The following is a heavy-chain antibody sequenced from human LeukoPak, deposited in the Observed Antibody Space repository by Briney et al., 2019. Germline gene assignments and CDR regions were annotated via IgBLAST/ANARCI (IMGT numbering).Heavy chain of an antibody. V-gene: IGHV3-53*01. Sequence: GGSLRLSCAVSGFTVSSNYMSLVRQAPGKGLEWVSVIYNDGSTFYADSVKGRFTISRDNSKNTLYLQMNSLRAEDTAVYYCAITGESSNWALYFDYWGQGTLVTVSS. CDR2: IYNDGST. D-gene: IGHD6-13*01. CDR1: GFTVSSNY. CDR3: AITGESSNWALYFDY. J-gene: IGHJ4*02.